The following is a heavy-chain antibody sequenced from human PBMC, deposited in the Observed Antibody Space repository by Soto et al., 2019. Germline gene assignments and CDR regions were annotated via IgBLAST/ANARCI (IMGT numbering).Heavy chain of an antibody. D-gene: IGHD3-3*01. V-gene: IGHV4-30-2*01. Sequence: SETLSLTCAVSGGSISSGGYSWSWIRQPPGKGLEWIGYIYHSGSTYYNPSLKSRVTISVDRSKNQFSLKLSSVTAADTAVYYCARARYYDFWSGYSLWEDYYYGMGVWGQGTTVTVSS. CDR1: GGSISSGGYS. J-gene: IGHJ6*02. CDR3: ARARYYDFWSGYSLWEDYYYGMGV. CDR2: IYHSGST.